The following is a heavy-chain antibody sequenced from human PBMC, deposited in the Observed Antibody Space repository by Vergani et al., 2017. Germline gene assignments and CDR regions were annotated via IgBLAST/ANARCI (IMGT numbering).Heavy chain of an antibody. CDR2: IIPILGIA. CDR1: GGTFSSYT. V-gene: IGHV1-69*08. D-gene: IGHD6-13*01. CDR3: ARXQEAAAALAYYYYGMDV. J-gene: IGHJ6*02. Sequence: QVQLVQSGAEVKKPGSSVKVSCKASGGTFSSYTISWVRQAPGQGLEWMGRIIPILGIANYAQKFQGRVTITADKSTSTAYMELSSLRSEDTAVYYCARXQEAAAALAYYYYGMDVWGQGTTVTVSS.